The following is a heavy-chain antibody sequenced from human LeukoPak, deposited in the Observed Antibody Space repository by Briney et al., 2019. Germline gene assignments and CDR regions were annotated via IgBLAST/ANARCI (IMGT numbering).Heavy chain of an antibody. D-gene: IGHD1-26*01. J-gene: IGHJ4*02. CDR3: ARLSTYSHFDF. CDR1: GASITTNY. Sequence: SETLSLTCTVSGASITTNYWSWFRQSPGKGLEWIGYIFYSGNTKYSPSLESRVTISVDTSKNHFSLNLKSVTAAETAVYYCARLSTYSHFDFWGQGTLVTVSS. V-gene: IGHV4-59*08. CDR2: IFYSGNT.